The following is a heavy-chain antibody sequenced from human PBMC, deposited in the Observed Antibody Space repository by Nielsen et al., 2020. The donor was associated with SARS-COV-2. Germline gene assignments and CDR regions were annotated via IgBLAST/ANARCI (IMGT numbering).Heavy chain of an antibody. CDR1: GGPISSSSYY. CDR2: IYYSGST. CDR3: ARRNDFWSGYYIRGWFDP. J-gene: IGHJ5*02. Sequence: SETLSLTCTVSGGPISSSSYYWGWIRQPPGKGLEWIGSIYYSGSTYYNPSLKSRVTISVDTSKNQFSLKLSSVTAADTAVYYCARRNDFWSGYYIRGWFDPWGQGTLVTVSS. V-gene: IGHV4-39*01. D-gene: IGHD3-3*01.